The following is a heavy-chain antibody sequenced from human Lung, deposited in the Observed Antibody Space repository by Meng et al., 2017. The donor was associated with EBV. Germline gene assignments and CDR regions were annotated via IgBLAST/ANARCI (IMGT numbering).Heavy chain of an antibody. D-gene: IGHD6-13*01. CDR1: GYTLTSYA. Sequence: QVQLVQSGAEVKKPGASVKVSCKASGYTLTSYAMHWVRQAHGQRLEWMGWISAYNGNTNYAQKLQGRVTMTTDTSTSTAYMELRSLRSDDTAVYYCAASSSSWYQNWFDPWGQGTLVTVSS. J-gene: IGHJ5*02. CDR3: AASSSSWYQNWFDP. V-gene: IGHV1-3*01. CDR2: ISAYNGNT.